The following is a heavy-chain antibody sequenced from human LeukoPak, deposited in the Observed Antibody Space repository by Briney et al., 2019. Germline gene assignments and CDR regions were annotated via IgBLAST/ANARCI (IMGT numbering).Heavy chain of an antibody. Sequence: GGSLRLSCAASGFTFDDYGMNWVRQAPGKGLEWVSGINWNGDSTGYADSVKGRFTVSRDNAKNSLFPQMNTLRAEDTALYYCARNLGLDIWGQGTMVTVSS. CDR3: ARNLGLDI. V-gene: IGHV3-20*04. CDR2: INWNGDST. J-gene: IGHJ3*02. CDR1: GFTFDDYG.